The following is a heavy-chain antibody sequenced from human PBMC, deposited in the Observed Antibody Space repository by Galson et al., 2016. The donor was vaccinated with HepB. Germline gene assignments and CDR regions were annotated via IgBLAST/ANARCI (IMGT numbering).Heavy chain of an antibody. CDR2: LYYTGST. V-gene: IGHV4-59*01. Sequence: SETLSLTCTVSGGSISRYYWSWVRQPPGKGLEWIGYLYYTGSTTYNPSLKSRVVISVDTSKNQFSLRLSSVTAADTAAYYCARNYAEGLSSYYDMDVWGKGTTVTVAS. CDR1: GGSISRYY. D-gene: IGHD4-17*01. CDR3: ARNYAEGLSSYYDMDV. J-gene: IGHJ6*03.